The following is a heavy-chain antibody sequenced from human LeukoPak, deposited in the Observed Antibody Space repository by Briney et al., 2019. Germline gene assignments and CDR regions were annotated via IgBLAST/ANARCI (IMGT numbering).Heavy chain of an antibody. Sequence: ASVKVSCKASGGTFSSYAISWVRQAPGQGLEWMGGIIPIFGTANYAQKFQGRVTITADEFTSTAYMELSSLRSEDTAVYYCARATVTTMVYAFDIWGQGTMVTVSS. J-gene: IGHJ3*02. D-gene: IGHD4-17*01. CDR2: IIPIFGTA. CDR3: ARATVTTMVYAFDI. V-gene: IGHV1-69*01. CDR1: GGTFSSYA.